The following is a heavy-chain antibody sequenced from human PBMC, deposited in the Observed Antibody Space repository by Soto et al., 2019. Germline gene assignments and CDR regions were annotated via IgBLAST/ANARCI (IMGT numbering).Heavy chain of an antibody. J-gene: IGHJ3*02. CDR3: ASAAGTSAYAFDI. CDR2: IIPIFGTA. V-gene: IGHV1-69*13. D-gene: IGHD6-19*01. Sequence: SVKVSCKASGDTFSSYAISWVRQAPGQGLEWMGGIIPIFGTANYAQKFQGRVTITADESTSTAYMELSSLRSEDTAVYYCASAAGTSAYAFDIWGQGTMVTVSS. CDR1: GDTFSSYA.